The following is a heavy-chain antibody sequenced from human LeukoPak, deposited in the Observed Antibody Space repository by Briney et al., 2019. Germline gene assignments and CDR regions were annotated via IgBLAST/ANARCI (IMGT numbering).Heavy chain of an antibody. J-gene: IGHJ4*02. CDR1: GFTFSSYV. D-gene: IGHD3-16*01. Sequence: PGGSLRLSCAASGFTFSSYVMHWVHQAPGKGLEWVAIISYDGSNEYYAESMKGRITISRDNAENTLYLQMNHLRPDDTAFYFCVKEGVEYSYSYGDYWGQGTLVTVSS. CDR2: ISYDGSNE. CDR3: VKEGVEYSYSYGDY. V-gene: IGHV3-30*18.